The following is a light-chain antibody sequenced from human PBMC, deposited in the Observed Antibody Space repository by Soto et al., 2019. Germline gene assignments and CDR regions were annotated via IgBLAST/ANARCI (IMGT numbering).Light chain of an antibody. CDR1: QRINNY. Sequence: DIQMTQSPSTMSASVGDRVTITCRASQRINNYLAWFQQQPGKVPRRLIYAASSLQSGVPSRFSGTGSGTEFTLTISSLQPEDFATYYCQQYNSYSYTFGQGTRLEI. V-gene: IGKV1-17*03. CDR2: AAS. J-gene: IGKJ5*01. CDR3: QQYNSYSYT.